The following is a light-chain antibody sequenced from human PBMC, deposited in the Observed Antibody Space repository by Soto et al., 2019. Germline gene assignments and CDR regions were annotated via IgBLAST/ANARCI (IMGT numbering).Light chain of an antibody. J-gene: IGLJ1*01. CDR1: SSDVGGYYY. CDR3: SLYASGSIDYV. V-gene: IGLV2-14*01. Sequence: QSALTQPASVSGSPGQSFTISCTGTSSDVGGYYYVSWYQQHPGKDPTLMISEVSSRPSGVANCFSDSKSGNTASLTISCCQGDDEDGYYSSLYASGSIDYVFKTGATVTVL. CDR2: EVS.